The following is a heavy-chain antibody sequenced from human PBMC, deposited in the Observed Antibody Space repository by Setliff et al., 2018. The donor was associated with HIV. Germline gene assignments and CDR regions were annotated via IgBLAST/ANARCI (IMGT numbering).Heavy chain of an antibody. CDR3: ASPLIMTTVTKDY. CDR2: ITGSSDII. Sequence: QPGGSLRLSCAASGFTFSTYPMNWVRQAPGKGLEWVSYITGSSDIIHYADSVKGRFTVSRDNAKNSLYLQMNNLRAEDTAMYYCASPLIMTTVTKDYWGQGTLVTVSS. D-gene: IGHD4-17*01. V-gene: IGHV3-48*04. CDR1: GFTFSTYP. J-gene: IGHJ4*02.